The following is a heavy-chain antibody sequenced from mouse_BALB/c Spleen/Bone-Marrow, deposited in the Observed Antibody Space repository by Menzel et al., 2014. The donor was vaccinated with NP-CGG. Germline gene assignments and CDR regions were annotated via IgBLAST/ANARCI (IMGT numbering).Heavy chain of an antibody. Sequence: QVQLKDSGPELAKPGASVKMSCKASGYTFTDTWIHWTKQRPGQGLEWIGYINPSTGYAEYSQNFKDKATLTVDKSSSTAYMQLSSLTSEDSAVYYCARDYWGQGTTLTVSS. V-gene: IGHV1-7*01. CDR2: INPSTGYA. CDR3: ARDY. CDR1: GYTFTDTW. J-gene: IGHJ2*01.